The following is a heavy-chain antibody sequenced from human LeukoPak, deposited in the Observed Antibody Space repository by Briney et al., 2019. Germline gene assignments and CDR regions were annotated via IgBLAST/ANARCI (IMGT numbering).Heavy chain of an antibody. Sequence: GGSLRLSCAASGFTFSSYDMHWVRQATGKGLEWVSAIGTAGDTYYPGSVKGRFTISRENAKNSLYLQMNSLRAGDTAVYYCERVRVVARSYWYFDLWGRGTLVTVSS. J-gene: IGHJ2*01. D-gene: IGHD2-15*01. CDR2: IGTAGDT. V-gene: IGHV3-13*01. CDR3: ERVRVVARSYWYFDL. CDR1: GFTFSSYD.